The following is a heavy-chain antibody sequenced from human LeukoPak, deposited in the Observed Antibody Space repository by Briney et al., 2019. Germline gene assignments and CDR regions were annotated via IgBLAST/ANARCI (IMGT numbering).Heavy chain of an antibody. CDR1: GFTFSSYG. J-gene: IGHJ5*02. Sequence: GGSLRLSCAASGFTFSSYGMHWVRQAPGKGLEWVAVISYDGSNKYYADSVKGRFTISRDNSKNTLYLQMNSLRAEDTAVYYCAKGGDFWSGYWIGNWVDPWGQGTLVTVSS. V-gene: IGHV3-30*18. CDR2: ISYDGSNK. CDR3: AKGGDFWSGYWIGNWVDP. D-gene: IGHD3-3*01.